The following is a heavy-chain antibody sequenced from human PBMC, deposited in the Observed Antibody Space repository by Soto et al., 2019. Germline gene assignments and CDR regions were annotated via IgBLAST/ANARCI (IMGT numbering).Heavy chain of an antibody. J-gene: IGHJ3*02. D-gene: IGHD4-17*01. CDR1: GLSFGTSGVG. CDR3: ASMTTVATAAFDI. CDR2: IYWNDDK. V-gene: IGHV2-5*01. Sequence: QITFKESGPTQVKPTQTLTLTCTASGLSFGTSGVGVGWIRQPPGEALEWLAIIYWNDDKRYSPSLKSSLTIAKDTSKNQVVLTMTNVDPVDTATYYCASMTTVATAAFDIWGQGTMVTVSS.